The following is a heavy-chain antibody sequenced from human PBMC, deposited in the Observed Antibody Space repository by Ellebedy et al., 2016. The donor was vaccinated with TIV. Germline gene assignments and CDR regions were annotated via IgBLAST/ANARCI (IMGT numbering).Heavy chain of an antibody. J-gene: IGHJ6*02. CDR3: ATARRDPLYYGVDV. CDR2: VYFTGTT. CDR1: GGSISSRTRY. V-gene: IGHV4-39*01. D-gene: IGHD6-13*01. Sequence: MPGGSLRLSCTVSGGSISSRTRYWGWFRQTPEKGLEWIGTVYFTGTTYYNPSLSSRITISADTSNNQFSLKLTSGTAADTAVYYYATARRDPLYYGVDVWGRGTTVTVSS.